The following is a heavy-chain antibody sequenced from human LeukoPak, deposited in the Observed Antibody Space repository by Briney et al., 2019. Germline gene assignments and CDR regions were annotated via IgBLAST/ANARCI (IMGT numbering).Heavy chain of an antibody. Sequence: SETLSLTCAVYGGSFSGYYWSWIRQPPGKGLEWIGEINHSGSTNYNPSLKSRVTISVDTSKNQFSLKLSSVTAADTAVYYCARGRVIAVAGRWFDPWGQGTLVTVSS. CDR3: ARGRVIAVAGRWFDP. CDR1: GGSFSGYY. J-gene: IGHJ5*02. D-gene: IGHD6-19*01. CDR2: INHSGST. V-gene: IGHV4-34*01.